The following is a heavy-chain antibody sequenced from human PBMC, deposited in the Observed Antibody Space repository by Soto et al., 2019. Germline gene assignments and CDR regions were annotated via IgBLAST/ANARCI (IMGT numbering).Heavy chain of an antibody. CDR1: GYTFTSYG. Sequence: ASVKVSCKASGYTFTSYGISWVRQAPGQGLEWMGWISAYNGNTSFAQKLQGRVTMTTDTSTSTAYMELRSLRSDDTAVYYCARVGFWYNWNVTPLRWFDPWGQGTLVTVSS. CDR2: ISAYNGNT. V-gene: IGHV1-18*01. J-gene: IGHJ5*02. CDR3: ARVGFWYNWNVTPLRWFDP. D-gene: IGHD1-1*01.